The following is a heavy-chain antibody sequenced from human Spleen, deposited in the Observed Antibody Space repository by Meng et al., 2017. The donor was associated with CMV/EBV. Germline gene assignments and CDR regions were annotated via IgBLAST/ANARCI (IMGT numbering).Heavy chain of an antibody. V-gene: IGHV4-38-2*02. CDR1: GYSISSGYY. J-gene: IGHJ4*02. CDR2: IYHSGST. D-gene: IGHD6-13*01. Sequence: SETLSLTCTVSGYSISSGYYWGWIRQPPGKGLEWIGSIYHSGSTHYNPSLKSRVTISVDTSKNQFSLKLSSVTAADTAVYHCARVNGYWKGYFDCWGQGTLVTVSS. CDR3: ARVNGYWKGYFDC.